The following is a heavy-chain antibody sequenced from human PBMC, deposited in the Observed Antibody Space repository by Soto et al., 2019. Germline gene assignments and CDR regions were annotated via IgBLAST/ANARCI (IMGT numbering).Heavy chain of an antibody. CDR2: INSDGSST. V-gene: IGHV3-74*03. Sequence: EVQLVESGGGLVQPGGSLRLSCAVSGLTFSNYWMNWVRQAPGKGLVWVSRINSDGSSTAYADSVKGRFTISRANARNTLYLEMHSLRAEASAFFFCGRVGRIVAAASVDWGQGTLFTVSS. CDR3: GRVGRIVAAASVD. J-gene: IGHJ4*02. D-gene: IGHD6-25*01. CDR1: GLTFSNYW.